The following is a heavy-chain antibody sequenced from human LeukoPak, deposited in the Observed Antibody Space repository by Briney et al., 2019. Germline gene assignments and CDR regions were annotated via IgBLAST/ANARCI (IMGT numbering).Heavy chain of an antibody. CDR2: IYTSGST. CDR3: ARGGVDYGDYVTRGKNWFDP. CDR1: GGSISSGSYY. D-gene: IGHD4-17*01. V-gene: IGHV4-61*02. Sequence: PSQTLSLTCTVSGGSISSGSYYWSWIRQPAGKGLEWIGRIYTSGSTNYNPSLKSRVTISVDTSKNQFSPKLSSVTAADTAVYYCARGGVDYGDYVTRGKNWFDPWGQGTLVTVSS. J-gene: IGHJ5*02.